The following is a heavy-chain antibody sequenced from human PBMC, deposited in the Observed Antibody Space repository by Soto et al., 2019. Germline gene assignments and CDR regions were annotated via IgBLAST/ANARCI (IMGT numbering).Heavy chain of an antibody. CDR2: ISYDGSNK. Sequence: GGSLRLSCAASGFTFSSYGMHWVRQAPGKGLEWVAVISYDGSNKYYADSVKGRFTISRDNSKNTLYLQMNSLRAEDTAVYYCARVEVDYYYYYGMDVWGQGTTVTVSS. V-gene: IGHV3-30*03. D-gene: IGHD2-15*01. CDR1: GFTFSSYG. CDR3: ARVEVDYYYYYGMDV. J-gene: IGHJ6*02.